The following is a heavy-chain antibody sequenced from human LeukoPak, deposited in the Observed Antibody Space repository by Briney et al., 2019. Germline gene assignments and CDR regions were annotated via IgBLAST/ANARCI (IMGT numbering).Heavy chain of an antibody. D-gene: IGHD6-13*01. CDR1: GGSISSYY. CDR2: IYYSGST. V-gene: IGHV4-59*01. Sequence: SETLSLTCTVSGGSISSYYWSWIRQPPGKGLEWIGYIYYSGSTNYNPSLKSRVTISVDTSKNQFSLKLSSVTAADTAVYYCARVGIAAAGAFDIWGQGTMVTVSS. J-gene: IGHJ3*02. CDR3: ARVGIAAAGAFDI.